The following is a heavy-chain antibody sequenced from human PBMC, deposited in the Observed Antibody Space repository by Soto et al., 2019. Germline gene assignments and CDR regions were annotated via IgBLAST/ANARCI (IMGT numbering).Heavy chain of an antibody. Sequence: PSETLSLTCTVSSGSLSSAGYSWNWIRQHEVKGLEWIGYIYFTAITYSTPSLKSRVTSPVDTSKSQFSLELRSVTAADMAMYYCARAPPSHNVIWFDLWGPGVLVT. J-gene: IGHJ5*02. CDR3: ARAPPSHNVIWFDL. CDR1: SGSLSSAGYS. CDR2: IYFTAIT. D-gene: IGHD2-8*01. V-gene: IGHV4-31*03.